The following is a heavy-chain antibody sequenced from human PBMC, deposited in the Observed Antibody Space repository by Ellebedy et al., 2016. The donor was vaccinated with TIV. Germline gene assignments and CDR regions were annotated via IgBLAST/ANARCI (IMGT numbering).Heavy chain of an antibody. D-gene: IGHD3-16*01. V-gene: IGHV4-34*01. CDR3: AARGRYETEPYDAFDL. Sequence: MPSETLSLTCAAYGGSFSGFSWTWIRQSPGKGLEWIGEINQSGSTNYNPSLKIRVTISVDTSQNQFSLKLNSVTAADTAVFYCAARGRYETEPYDAFDLWGQGTNVTVSS. CDR2: INQSGST. J-gene: IGHJ3*01. CDR1: GGSFSGFS.